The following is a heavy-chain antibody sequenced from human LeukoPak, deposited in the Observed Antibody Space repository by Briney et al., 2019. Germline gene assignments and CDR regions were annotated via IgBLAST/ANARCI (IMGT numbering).Heavy chain of an antibody. CDR1: GGSISSSSYY. J-gene: IGHJ4*02. V-gene: IGHV4-39*07. CDR3: ARRSYSYGGYYFDY. D-gene: IGHD5-18*01. Sequence: SETLSLTCTVSGGSISSSSYYWGWIRQPPGKGLEWIGSIYYSGSTYYNPSLKSRVTISVDTSKNQFSLKLSSVTAADTAVYYCARRSYSYGGYYFDYWGQGTLVTVSS. CDR2: IYYSGST.